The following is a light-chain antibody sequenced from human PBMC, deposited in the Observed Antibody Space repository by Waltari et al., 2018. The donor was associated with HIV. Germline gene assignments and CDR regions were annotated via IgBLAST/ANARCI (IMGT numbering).Light chain of an antibody. V-gene: IGKV3-11*01. CDR3: QQRGDWPT. Sequence: EIVLTQSPATLSLSPGERATLSCRASQSVSSYLAWYLHKPGQAPRLLIYDASNRATGIPARFSGSGSGTDFTLTISSLEPEDFAVYYCQQRGDWPTFGGGTKVDIK. CDR2: DAS. CDR1: QSVSSY. J-gene: IGKJ4*01.